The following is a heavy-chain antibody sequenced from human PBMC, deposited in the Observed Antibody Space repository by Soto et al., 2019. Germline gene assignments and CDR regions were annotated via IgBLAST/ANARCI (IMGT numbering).Heavy chain of an antibody. V-gene: IGHV3-23*01. CDR2: ISGSGGST. CDR1: GFTFSSYA. Sequence: PGGSLRLSCAASGFTFSSYAMSWVRQAPGKGLEWVSGISGSGGSTYYADSVKGRFTISRDNSKNTLYLQMNSLRAEDTAVYYCAKASGRDTGAIDYWGQGTPVTVSS. CDR3: AKASGRDTGAIDY. D-gene: IGHD1-26*01. J-gene: IGHJ4*02.